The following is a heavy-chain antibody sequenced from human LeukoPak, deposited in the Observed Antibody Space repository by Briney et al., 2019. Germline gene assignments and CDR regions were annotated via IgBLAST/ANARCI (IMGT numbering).Heavy chain of an antibody. CDR2: IYYSGST. D-gene: IGHD3-10*01. J-gene: IGHJ4*02. CDR3: ARGCEPWEVWFGELYYFDY. Sequence: SETLSLTCTVSGGSISSYYWSWIRQPPGKGLEWIGSIYYSGSTYYNPSLKSRVTISVDTSKNQFSLKLSSVTAADTAVYYCARGCEPWEVWFGELYYFDYWGQGTLVTVSS. CDR1: GGSISSYY. V-gene: IGHV4-59*12.